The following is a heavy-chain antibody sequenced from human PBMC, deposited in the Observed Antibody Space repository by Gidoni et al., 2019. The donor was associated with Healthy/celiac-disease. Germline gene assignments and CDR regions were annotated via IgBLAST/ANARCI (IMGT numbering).Heavy chain of an antibody. J-gene: IGHJ6*02. CDR1: GFSLSTSGVG. D-gene: IGHD3-3*01. CDR2: IYWDDDK. Sequence: QIPLKESGPTLVKPTQTLTLTCTFSGFSLSTSGVGVGWIRQPPGKALEWLALIYWDDDKRYSPSLKSRLTITKDTSKNQVVLTMTNMDHVDTATYYCARQYYDFWSGYYTEEDYGMDVWGQGTTVTVSS. CDR3: ARQYYDFWSGYYTEEDYGMDV. V-gene: IGHV2-5*02.